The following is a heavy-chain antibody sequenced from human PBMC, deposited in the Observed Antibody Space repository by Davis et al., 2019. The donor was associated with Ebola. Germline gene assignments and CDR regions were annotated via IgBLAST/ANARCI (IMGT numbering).Heavy chain of an antibody. CDR1: GFTFSNYW. Sequence: GESLKISCAASGFTFSNYWMSWVRQAPGKGLEWVANIKQDGSEKYYVDSVKGRFTISRDNAKNSLYVQMNSLRAEDTAVYYCAREEMATLYWGQGTLVTVSS. J-gene: IGHJ4*02. D-gene: IGHD5-24*01. CDR3: AREEMATLY. V-gene: IGHV3-7*01. CDR2: IKQDGSEK.